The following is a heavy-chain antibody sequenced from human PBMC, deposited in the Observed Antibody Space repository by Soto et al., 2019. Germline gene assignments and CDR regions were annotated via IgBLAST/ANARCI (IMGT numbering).Heavy chain of an antibody. CDR3: ARGTLHCSSTSCYLLYYYYYYMDV. V-gene: IGHV4-34*01. D-gene: IGHD2-2*01. J-gene: IGHJ6*03. CDR1: GGSFSGYY. Sequence: QVQLQQWGAGLLKPSETLSLTCAVYGGSFSGYYWSWIRQPPGKGLEWIGEINHSGSTNYNPSLKSRVTISVDTSKNQFSLKLSSVTAADTAVYYCARGTLHCSSTSCYLLYYYYYYMDVWGKGTTVTVSS. CDR2: INHSGST.